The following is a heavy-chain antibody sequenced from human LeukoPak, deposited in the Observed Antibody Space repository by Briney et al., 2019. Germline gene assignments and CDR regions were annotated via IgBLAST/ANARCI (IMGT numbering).Heavy chain of an antibody. V-gene: IGHV1-8*03. J-gene: IGHJ6*03. CDR2: MNPNSGNT. Sequence: GASVKVSCKVSGYTLTELSMHWVRQAPGQGLEWMGWMNPNSGNTGYAQKFQGRVTITRNTSISTAYMELSSLRSEDTAVYYCARAYYGSGSYYNHYYYMDVWGKGTTVTVSS. D-gene: IGHD3-10*01. CDR1: GYTLTELS. CDR3: ARAYYGSGSYYNHYYYMDV.